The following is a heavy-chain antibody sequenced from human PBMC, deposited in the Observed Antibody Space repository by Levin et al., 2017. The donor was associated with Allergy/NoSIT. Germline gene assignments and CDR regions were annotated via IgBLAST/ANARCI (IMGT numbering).Heavy chain of an antibody. J-gene: IGHJ4*02. D-gene: IGHD2-8*01. V-gene: IGHV3-23*01. CDR3: AKDNGHY. CDR1: GFTFSSYA. Sequence: LSGGSLRLSCAASGFTFSSYAMNWVRQAPGKGLEWVSAISYSGGSTYYADSVKGRFTISRDNSKNTLYLQMSSLRAEDTAIYYCAKDNGHYWGQGTLVTVSS. CDR2: ISYSGGST.